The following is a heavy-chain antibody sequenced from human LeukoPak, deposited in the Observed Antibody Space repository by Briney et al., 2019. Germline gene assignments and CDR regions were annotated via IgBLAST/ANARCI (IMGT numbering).Heavy chain of an antibody. CDR2: TYYRSKWYN. CDR3: AREGQGGHWYFDL. Sequence: SQTLSLTCAISGGSVSSYIAAWNWIRQSPSRGLEWLGRTYYRSKWYNDDAVSVKSRITINPDTSRNQFSLQLNSVTPEDTAVYYCAREGQGGHWYFDLWGRGTLVTVSS. CDR1: GGSVSSYIAA. J-gene: IGHJ2*01. D-gene: IGHD3-16*01. V-gene: IGHV6-1*01.